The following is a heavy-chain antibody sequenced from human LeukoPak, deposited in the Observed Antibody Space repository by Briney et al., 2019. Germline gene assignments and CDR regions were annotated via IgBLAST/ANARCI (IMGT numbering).Heavy chain of an antibody. J-gene: IGHJ3*02. CDR3: ARALTGVVRYAFDI. Sequence: GGSLRLSCAASGFTFSSYSMNWVRRAPGKGLEWVSSISSSSNYIYYADSVKGRFTISRDNAKNSLYLQMNSLRAEDTAVYYCARALTGVVRYAFDIWGQGTMVTVSS. V-gene: IGHV3-21*01. CDR2: ISSSSNYI. D-gene: IGHD3-3*01. CDR1: GFTFSSYS.